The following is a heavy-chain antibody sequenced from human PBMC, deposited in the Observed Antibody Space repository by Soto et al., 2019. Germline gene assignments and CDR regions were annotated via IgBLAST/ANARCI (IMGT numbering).Heavy chain of an antibody. V-gene: IGHV1-18*04. CDR2: ISAYNGNT. CDR1: GYTFTSYG. J-gene: IGHJ4*02. Sequence: ASVKVSCKASGYTFTSYGISWVRQAPGQGLEWMGWISAYNGNTNYAQKLQGRVTMTTDTSTSTAYMELRSLRSDDTAVYYCAREGPYYDILTGYLTIYCFDYWGQGTLVTVSS. D-gene: IGHD3-9*01. CDR3: AREGPYYDILTGYLTIYCFDY.